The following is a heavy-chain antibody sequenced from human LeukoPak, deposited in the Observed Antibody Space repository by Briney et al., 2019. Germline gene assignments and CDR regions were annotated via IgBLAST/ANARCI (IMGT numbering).Heavy chain of an antibody. V-gene: IGHV3-21*01. CDR1: GFTFSSYS. Sequence: GGSLRLSCAASGFTFSSYSMNWVRQAPGKGLEWVSSISSSSSYIYYADSVKGRFTISRDNAKNSLYLQMNSLRAEDTAVYYCARGTVPGYYYYGMDVWGQGTTVTVSS. J-gene: IGHJ6*02. CDR2: ISSSSSYI. D-gene: IGHD2-2*01. CDR3: ARGTVPGYYYYGMDV.